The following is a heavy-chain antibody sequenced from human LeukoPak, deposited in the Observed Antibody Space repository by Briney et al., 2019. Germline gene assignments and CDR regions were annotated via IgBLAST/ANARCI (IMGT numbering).Heavy chain of an antibody. V-gene: IGHV3-66*01. CDR3: ARVIVGDVYDAFDI. J-gene: IGHJ3*02. CDR2: IYSGGNT. D-gene: IGHD1-26*01. Sequence: GGSLRLSCAASGFTVSSHYMSWVRQAPGKGLEWVSIIYSGGNTYYADSVKGRLTISRDTSKNTLFLQMDGLRAEDTAVYYCARVIVGDVYDAFDIWGQGTMVTVS. CDR1: GFTVSSHY.